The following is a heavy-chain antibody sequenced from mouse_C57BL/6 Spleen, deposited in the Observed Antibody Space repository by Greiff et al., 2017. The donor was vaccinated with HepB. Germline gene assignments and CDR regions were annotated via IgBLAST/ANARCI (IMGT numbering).Heavy chain of an antibody. CDR2: ILPGSGST. D-gene: IGHD1-1*01. CDR3: ARSSTTVVATEAMDY. V-gene: IGHV1-9*01. CDR1: GYTFTGYW. Sequence: QVQLQQSGAELMKPGASVKLSCKATGYTFTGYWIEWVKQRPGHGLEWIGEILPGSGSTNYNEKFKGKATFTADTSSNTAYMQLSSLTTEDSALHYCARSSTTVVATEAMDYWGQGTSVTVSS. J-gene: IGHJ4*01.